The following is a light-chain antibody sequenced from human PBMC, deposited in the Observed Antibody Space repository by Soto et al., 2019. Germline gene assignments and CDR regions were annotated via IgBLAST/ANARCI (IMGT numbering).Light chain of an antibody. CDR3: SSYAGSNNFVV. CDR2: EVN. J-gene: IGLJ2*01. V-gene: IGLV2-8*01. CDR1: SSDVGGYNY. Sequence: QSVLTQPPSASGSPGQSVTISCTGTSSDVGGYNYVSWYQQHPGKAPKLMIYEVNKRPSGVPDRFSGSKSGNTASLTVSGLQAEDEGDFYCSSYAGSNNFVVFGGGTQLTVL.